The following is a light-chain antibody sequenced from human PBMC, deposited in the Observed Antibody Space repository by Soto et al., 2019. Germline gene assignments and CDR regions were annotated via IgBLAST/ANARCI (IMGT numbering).Light chain of an antibody. CDR1: QSVSSN. Sequence: EIVLTQSPGTLSLSPGERATLSCRASQSVSSNLAWYQQKPGQDPRLLIYGAASRATGIPDRFSGSGSGTDFTLTISRLEPEDFAVYYCQQYGSSWITFGQGTRLEIK. J-gene: IGKJ5*01. CDR3: QQYGSSWIT. CDR2: GAA. V-gene: IGKV3-20*01.